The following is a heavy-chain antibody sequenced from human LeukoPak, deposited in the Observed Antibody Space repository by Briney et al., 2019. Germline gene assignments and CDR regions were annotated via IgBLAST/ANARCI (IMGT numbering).Heavy chain of an antibody. J-gene: IGHJ4*02. Sequence: GGSLRLSCAASGFTFSSYTMNWVRQAPGKGLEWVSSISTGSSYIYFADSVKGRFTISRDNAKNSLSLQMNSLRADDTAVYYCARGQIYYDGSGFDYWGQGTLVTVSP. CDR1: GFTFSSYT. D-gene: IGHD3-22*01. CDR2: ISTGSSYI. CDR3: ARGQIYYDGSGFDY. V-gene: IGHV3-21*01.